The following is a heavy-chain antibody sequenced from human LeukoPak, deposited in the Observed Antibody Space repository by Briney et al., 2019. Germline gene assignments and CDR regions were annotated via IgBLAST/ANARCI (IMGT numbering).Heavy chain of an antibody. V-gene: IGHV3-66*01. J-gene: IGHJ5*02. D-gene: IGHD1/OR15-1a*01. CDR2: IYSGDSI. CDR3: ARVKTARTNWFDP. CDR1: GFTVSSDY. Sequence: GGSLRLSCAASGFTVSSDYMSWVRQAPGKGLEWVSVIYSGDSIYYADSVKGRFTISRDNSKNTVYLQMNSLRAEDTAVYYCARVKTARTNWFDPWGQGTLVTVSS.